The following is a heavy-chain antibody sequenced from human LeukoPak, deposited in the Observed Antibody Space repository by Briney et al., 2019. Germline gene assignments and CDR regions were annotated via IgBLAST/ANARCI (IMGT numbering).Heavy chain of an antibody. Sequence: GRSLRLSCAASEFTFSSYGMHWIRQAPGKGLEWVAVISYDGSNKYYAGSVKGRFTISRDNSKNTLYLQMNSLRAEDTAVYYWAKIKVEMVTIPDCDDWGQGTLVTVSS. CDR3: AKIKVEMVTIPDCDD. V-gene: IGHV3-30*18. J-gene: IGHJ4*02. CDR1: EFTFSSYG. D-gene: IGHD5-24*01. CDR2: ISYDGSNK.